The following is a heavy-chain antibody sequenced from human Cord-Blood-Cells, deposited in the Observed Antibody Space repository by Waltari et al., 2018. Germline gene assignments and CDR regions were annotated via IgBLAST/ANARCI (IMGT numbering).Heavy chain of an antibody. V-gene: IGHV2-5*01. CDR2: IYWNDGQ. J-gene: IGHJ4*02. D-gene: IGHD3-9*01. CDR1: GFSLSTSGVG. CDR3: ALGDILTGYYDY. Sequence: QITLKESGPTLVKPTQTLTLTCTFSGFSLSTSGVGVGWIRQPPGTALELLALIYWNDGQRYSPSLKSRLTITKDTSNNQVVLTMTNMDPVDTATYYCALGDILTGYYDYWGRGTLVTVSS.